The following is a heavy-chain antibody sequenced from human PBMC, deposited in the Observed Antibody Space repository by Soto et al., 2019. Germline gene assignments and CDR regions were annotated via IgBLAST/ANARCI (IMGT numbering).Heavy chain of an antibody. CDR2: IYPGDSDT. CDR1: GYSFTSYW. D-gene: IGHD2-2*01. J-gene: IGHJ4*02. V-gene: IGHV5-51*01. CDR3: SRGYCSGTTRYEFGY. Sequence: GESLKISCKGSGYSFTSYWIGWVRQMPGKGLEWMGIIYPGDSDTRYSPSFQGQVTISADKSINTAYLPWSSLKASDTAMYYCSRGYCSGTTRYEFGYWGQGTQVTVSS.